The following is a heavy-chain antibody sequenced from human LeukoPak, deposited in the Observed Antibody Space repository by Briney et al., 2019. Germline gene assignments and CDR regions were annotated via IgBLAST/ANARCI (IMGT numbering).Heavy chain of an antibody. J-gene: IGHJ3*02. D-gene: IGHD2-2*01. Sequence: GGSLRLSCAASGFTSNSYAMSWVRQAPGKGLEWVAYISTGGSTIYYADSVKGRFTISRDNAKNSLYLQMNSLRAEDTAVYYCARGGYCSSSICYSLNAFDIWGQGTMFTASS. V-gene: IGHV3-48*03. CDR2: ISTGGSTI. CDR3: ARGGYCSSSICYSLNAFDI. CDR1: GFTSNSYA.